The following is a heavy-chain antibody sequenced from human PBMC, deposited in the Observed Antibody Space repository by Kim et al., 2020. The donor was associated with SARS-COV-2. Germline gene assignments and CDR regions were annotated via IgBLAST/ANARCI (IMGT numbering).Heavy chain of an antibody. CDR2: DRT. V-gene: IGHV3-64*01. CDR3: ARPNGGYDY. J-gene: IGHJ4*02. Sequence: DRTYYVNSVKGRLTISRGNSKNTLHLQMGSLRDEDMAVYYCARPNGGYDYWGQGTLVTVSS. D-gene: IGHD5-12*01.